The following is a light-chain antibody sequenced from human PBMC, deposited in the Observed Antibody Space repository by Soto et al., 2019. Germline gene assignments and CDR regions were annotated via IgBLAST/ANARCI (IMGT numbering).Light chain of an antibody. Sequence: EIVLTQSPDTLSLSPVEWATLSCRASQRVSSSDLAWYQQRPGQHPRHLLYGASSRATGVPDRFSASGSGTDFTLTISKLESEDFAVYFCQDYGTSPPYIFGQGTKLDIK. V-gene: IGKV3-20*01. CDR1: QRVSSSD. CDR3: QDYGTSPPYI. CDR2: GAS. J-gene: IGKJ2*01.